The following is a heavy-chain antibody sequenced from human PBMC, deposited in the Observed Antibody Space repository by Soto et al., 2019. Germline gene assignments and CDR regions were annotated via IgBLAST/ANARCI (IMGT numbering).Heavy chain of an antibody. J-gene: IGHJ2*01. Sequence: QLQLQESGPGLVKPSETLSLTCTVSGGSISTSFYWGWIRQPPGKGLEWIGSIYYSGSTYYNASLQSRVSMSXDXSXRXXSLQLTSVTAAYTAVYFCARLDGSLYDTVIGAYSRFWYFDLWGRGTLVTVSS. CDR1: GGSISTSFY. CDR3: ARLDGSLYDTVIGAYSRFWYFDL. D-gene: IGHD3-16*01. V-gene: IGHV4-39*01. CDR2: IYYSGST.